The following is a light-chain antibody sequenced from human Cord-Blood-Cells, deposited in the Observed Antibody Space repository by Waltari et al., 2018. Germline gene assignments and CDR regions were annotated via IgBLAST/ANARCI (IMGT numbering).Light chain of an antibody. J-gene: IGLJ1*01. CDR1: SSQIGNNY. V-gene: IGLV1-51*02. CDR3: GTWDSSLSAYV. CDR2: ENN. Sequence: SVLTQPPSVSAAPGQKVTISCSGRSSQIGNNYVSWYQQLPGTAPKLLIYENNKRPSGIPDRFSGSKSGTSATLGITGLQTGDEADYYCGTWDSSLSAYVFGTGTKVTVL.